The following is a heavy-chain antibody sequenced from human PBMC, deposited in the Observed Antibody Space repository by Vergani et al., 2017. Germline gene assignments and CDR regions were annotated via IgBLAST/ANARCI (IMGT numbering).Heavy chain of an antibody. Sequence: QVRLQESGPGLVKPSETLSLTCSVSGGSMSSDYWSWIRQPPGKELEWIGYMYHSGSTTYNPSLETRVPISGDTSKNQFSLKLNSVTAADTAVYYCGRVSDFYALPSNLLDLWGQGILVTVSS. CDR3: GRVSDFYALPSNLLDL. V-gene: IGHV4-59*01. D-gene: IGHD2/OR15-2a*01. CDR1: GGSMSSDY. CDR2: MYHSGST. J-gene: IGHJ5*02.